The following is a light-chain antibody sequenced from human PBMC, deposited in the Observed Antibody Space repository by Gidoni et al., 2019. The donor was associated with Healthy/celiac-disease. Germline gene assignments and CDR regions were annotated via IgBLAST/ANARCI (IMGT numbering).Light chain of an antibody. J-gene: IGKJ5*01. Sequence: EIVLTQSPATLSLSPGERATLSCRASQSVSSYLVWYQQKPGQAPRLLIFDASNRATGIPARFSGSGSGTDFTLSINSREPEDSAVYYCQQRSNWPLITFGQGTRLEIK. CDR1: QSVSSY. V-gene: IGKV3-11*01. CDR3: QQRSNWPLIT. CDR2: DAS.